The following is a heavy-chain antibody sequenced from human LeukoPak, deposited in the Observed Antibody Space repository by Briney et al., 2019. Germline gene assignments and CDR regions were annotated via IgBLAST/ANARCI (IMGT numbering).Heavy chain of an antibody. D-gene: IGHD1-1*01. V-gene: IGHV1-69*13. CDR2: IIPIFGTA. CDR1: GGTFSSYA. Sequence: SVKVSCKASGGTFSSYAISWVRQAPGQGLEWMGGIIPIFGTANYAQKFQGRVTITADESTSTAYMELSSLRSEDTAVYYCASQLRPLGYYYMDVWGKGTTVTVS. J-gene: IGHJ6*03. CDR3: ASQLRPLGYYYMDV.